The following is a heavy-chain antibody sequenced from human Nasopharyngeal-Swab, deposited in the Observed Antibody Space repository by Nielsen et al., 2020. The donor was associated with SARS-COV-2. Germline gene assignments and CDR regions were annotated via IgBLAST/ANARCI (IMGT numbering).Heavy chain of an antibody. CDR3: ARDHGPYYYYGMDV. Sequence: ASVKVSCKASGYTFTSYGISWVRQAPGQGLEWMGRINPNSGGTNYAQKFQGRVTMTRDTSISTAYMELSRLRSDDTAVYYCARDHGPYYYYGMDVWGQGTTVTVSS. CDR2: INPNSGGT. J-gene: IGHJ6*02. V-gene: IGHV1-2*06. CDR1: GYTFTSYG.